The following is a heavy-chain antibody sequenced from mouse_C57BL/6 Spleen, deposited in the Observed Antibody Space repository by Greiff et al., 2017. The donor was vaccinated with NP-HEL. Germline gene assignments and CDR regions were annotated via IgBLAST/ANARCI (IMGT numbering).Heavy chain of an antibody. D-gene: IGHD1-1*01. V-gene: IGHV1-64*01. Sequence: VQLQQPGAELVKPGASVKLSCKASGYTFTSYWMHWVKQRPGQGLEWIGMIHPNSGSTNYNEKFKSKATLTVDKSSSTAYMQLSSLTSEDSAVYYCFYYGSSDWYFDVWGTGTTVTVSS. J-gene: IGHJ1*03. CDR3: FYYGSSDWYFDV. CDR1: GYTFTSYW. CDR2: IHPNSGST.